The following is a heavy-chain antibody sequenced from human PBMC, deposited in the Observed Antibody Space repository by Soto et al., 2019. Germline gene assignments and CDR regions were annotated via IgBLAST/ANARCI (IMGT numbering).Heavy chain of an antibody. CDR3: ATITMMT. V-gene: IGHV3-11*06. CDR1: GFTFSDYY. Sequence: GGSLRLSCAASGFTFSDYYMSWIRQAPGKGLEWLSYISGSSDNTNYADSVKSRFTISRDNAKKSLYLEMNSLRAEDTAVYYCATITMMTWGQGTLVTVSS. J-gene: IGHJ5*02. CDR2: ISGSSDNT. D-gene: IGHD3-22*01.